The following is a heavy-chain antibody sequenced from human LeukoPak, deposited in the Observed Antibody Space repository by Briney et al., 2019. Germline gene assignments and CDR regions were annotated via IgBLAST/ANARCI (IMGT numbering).Heavy chain of an antibody. V-gene: IGHV4-39*01. J-gene: IGHJ3*02. CDR1: GGSTSSSSYY. CDR3: ARLLEFGGNSVAFDI. D-gene: IGHD4-23*01. Sequence: SETLSLTCTVSGGSTSSSSYYWGWIRQPPGKGLEWIGSIYYSGSTYYNPSLKSRVTISVDTSKNQFSLKLSSVTAANTAVYYCARLLEFGGNSVAFDIWGQGTMVTVSS. CDR2: IYYSGST.